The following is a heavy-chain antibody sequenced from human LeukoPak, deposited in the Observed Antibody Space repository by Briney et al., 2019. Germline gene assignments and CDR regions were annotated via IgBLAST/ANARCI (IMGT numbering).Heavy chain of an antibody. V-gene: IGHV3-48*01. CDR1: EFTFSSYS. D-gene: IGHD1-26*01. J-gene: IGHJ4*02. CDR3: ARDKIVGATNFDY. Sequence: PGGSLRLSCAASEFTFSSYSMNWVRQAPGKGLEWVSYITNSGNSKSYADSVKGRFTISRDNTKNSLYLQMNGLRAEDTAVYYCARDKIVGATNFDYWGQGTLVTVSS. CDR2: ITNSGNSK.